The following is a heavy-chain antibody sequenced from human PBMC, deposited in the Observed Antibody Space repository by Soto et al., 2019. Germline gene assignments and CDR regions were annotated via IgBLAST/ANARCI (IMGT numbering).Heavy chain of an antibody. Sequence: SETLSLTCAVSGDSITSNYGWSWVRQPPGKGLEWIGEVFHSGAVNYNPSLKSRVTISLDKSNNQFSLTLTSVTAADTAIYYCARNPFDYWGQGTLVTVSS. J-gene: IGHJ4*02. CDR3: ARNPFDY. CDR2: VFHSGAV. CDR1: GDSITSNYG. V-gene: IGHV4-4*02.